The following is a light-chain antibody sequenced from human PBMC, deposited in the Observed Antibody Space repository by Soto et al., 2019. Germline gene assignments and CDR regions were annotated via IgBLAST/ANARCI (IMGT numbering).Light chain of an antibody. CDR3: QQRSNWPWT. V-gene: IGKV3-11*01. J-gene: IGKJ4*01. Sequence: EIVLTQSPATLSLSPGERATLSCRASQSVSSYLAWYQQKPGRAPRLLMYDTSNRATGIPARFSGSGSGTDFTLTISSLEPDDFEVYYCQQRSNWPWTFGGGTKVEIK. CDR2: DTS. CDR1: QSVSSY.